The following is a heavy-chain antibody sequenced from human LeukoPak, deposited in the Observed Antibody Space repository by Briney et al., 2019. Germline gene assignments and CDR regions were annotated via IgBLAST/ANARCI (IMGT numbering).Heavy chain of an antibody. D-gene: IGHD4-17*01. V-gene: IGHV3-9*01. CDR2: ISWNSGSI. Sequence: GGSLRLSCAASGFTFDDYAMHWVRQAPGKGLEWVSGISWNSGSIGYADSAKGRFTISRDNSKNTLYLQMNSLRAEDTAVYYCARTPTTVTSPYFDYWGQGTLVTVSS. CDR1: GFTFDDYA. CDR3: ARTPTTVTSPYFDY. J-gene: IGHJ4*02.